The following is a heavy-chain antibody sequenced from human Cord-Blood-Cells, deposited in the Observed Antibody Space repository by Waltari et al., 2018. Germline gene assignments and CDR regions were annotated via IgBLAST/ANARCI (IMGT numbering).Heavy chain of an antibody. CDR2: INHSGST. Sequence: QVQLQQWGAGLLKPSETLSLTCAVYGGSFSGYYCSWIPQPPGKGLEWIGEINHSGSTNYNPSLKSRVTISVDTSKNQFSLKLSSVTAADTAVYYCARRTDWNYYDSSGYYYFDYWGQGTLVTVSS. V-gene: IGHV4-34*01. CDR3: ARRTDWNYYDSSGYYYFDY. D-gene: IGHD3-22*01. J-gene: IGHJ4*02. CDR1: GGSFSGYY.